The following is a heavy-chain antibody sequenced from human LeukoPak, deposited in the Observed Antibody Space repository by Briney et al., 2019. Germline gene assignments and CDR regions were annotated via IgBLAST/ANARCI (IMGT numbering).Heavy chain of an antibody. V-gene: IGHV1-69*06. CDR3: ARSILFNYYYYCMDV. D-gene: IGHD3-3*01. CDR2: ITPIFGTA. Sequence: ASVKVSCKASGYTFTSYYMHWVRQAPGQGLEWMGGITPIFGTAKYAQKFQGRVTITADKSTSTAYMELSSLRSEDTAVYYCARSILFNYYYYCMDVWGKGTTVTVSS. CDR1: GYTFTSYY. J-gene: IGHJ6*03.